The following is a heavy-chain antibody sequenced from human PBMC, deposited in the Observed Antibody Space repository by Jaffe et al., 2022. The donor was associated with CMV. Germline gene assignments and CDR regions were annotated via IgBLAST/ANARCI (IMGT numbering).Heavy chain of an antibody. CDR3: ARGTLRGYSYHPYYFDY. V-gene: IGHV4-34*01. J-gene: IGHJ4*02. Sequence: QVQLQQWGAGLLKPSETLSLTCAVYGGSFSGYYWSWIRQPPGKGLEWIGEINHSGSTNYNPSLKSRVTISVDTSKNQFSLKLSSVTAADTAVYYCARGTLRGYSYHPYYFDYWGQGTLVTVSS. CDR2: INHSGST. CDR1: GGSFSGYY. D-gene: IGHD5-18*01.